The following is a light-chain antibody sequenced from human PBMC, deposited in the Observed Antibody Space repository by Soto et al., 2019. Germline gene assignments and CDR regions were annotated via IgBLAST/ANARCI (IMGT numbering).Light chain of an antibody. CDR3: QHIYSPPHT. CDR1: QGISSY. J-gene: IGKJ5*01. V-gene: IGKV1-8*01. CDR2: AAS. Sequence: AIRMTQSPSSFSASTGDRVTITCRASQGISSYLAWYQQKPGKAPKLLIYAASTLQSGVPSRFSGSGSGTDFTLTISCLQSEDFGTYYCQHIYSPPHTFGQGTRLEIK.